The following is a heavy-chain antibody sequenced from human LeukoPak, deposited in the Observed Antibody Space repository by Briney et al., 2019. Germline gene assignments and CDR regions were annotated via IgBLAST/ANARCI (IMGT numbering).Heavy chain of an antibody. CDR3: ARRHYDILTGYYYFDY. V-gene: IGHV3-30*03. CDR1: GFTFSSYN. CDR2: ISYDGSNK. J-gene: IGHJ4*02. Sequence: PGGSLRLSCAASGFTFSSYNMNWVRQAPGKGLEWVAVISYDGSNKYYADSVKGRFTVSRDNAKNSLYLQMDSLRVEDTAVYYCARRHYDILTGYYYFDYWGQGTLVTVSS. D-gene: IGHD3-9*01.